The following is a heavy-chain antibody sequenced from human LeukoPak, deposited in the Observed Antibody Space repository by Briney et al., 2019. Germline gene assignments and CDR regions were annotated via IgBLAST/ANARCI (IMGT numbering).Heavy chain of an antibody. V-gene: IGHV4-59*01. CDR3: ARASYDSSGYFLFDY. CDR1: GGSISSYY. CDR2: IYYSGST. J-gene: IGHJ4*02. Sequence: SETLSLTCTVSGGSISSYYWSWIRQPPGKGLEWIWYIYYSGSTNYNPSLKSRVTISVDTSKNQFSLKLSSVTAADTAVYYCARASYDSSGYFLFDYWGQGTLVTVSS. D-gene: IGHD3-22*01.